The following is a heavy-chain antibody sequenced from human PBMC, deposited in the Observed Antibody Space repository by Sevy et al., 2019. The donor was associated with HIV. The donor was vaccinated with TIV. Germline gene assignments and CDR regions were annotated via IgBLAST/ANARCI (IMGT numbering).Heavy chain of an antibody. D-gene: IGHD3-22*01. Sequence: GESLKISCQGSGYSFASHWIAWVRQMPGKGLEWMGIIYPDDSDTRESPSFQGQVTFSADKSIFTAYLQWSSLKASDIAVYYCATSRSGYFDGSGYYIYWGQGTQVTVSS. J-gene: IGHJ4*01. CDR3: ATSRSGYFDGSGYYIY. CDR2: IYPDDSDT. V-gene: IGHV5-51*01. CDR1: GYSFASHW.